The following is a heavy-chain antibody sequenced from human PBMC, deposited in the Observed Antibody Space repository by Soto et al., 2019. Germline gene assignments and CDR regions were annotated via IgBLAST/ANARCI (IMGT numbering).Heavy chain of an antibody. J-gene: IGHJ4*01. D-gene: IGHD6-19*01. Sequence: SVKVSCQASGYTFTGYCMHWERQAPVQGLEWMGWINPNSGGTNYAQKFQGRVTMTGDTSISTAYMELSRLRSDDTAVYYCTILYSSGWYPGLANFDYCGHGTLVTVSS. V-gene: IGHV1-2*02. CDR3: TILYSSGWYPGLANFDY. CDR1: GYTFTGYC. CDR2: INPNSGGT.